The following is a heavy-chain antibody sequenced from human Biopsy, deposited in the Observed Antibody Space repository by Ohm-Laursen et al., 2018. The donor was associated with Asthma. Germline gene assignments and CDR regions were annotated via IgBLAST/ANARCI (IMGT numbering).Heavy chain of an antibody. CDR2: ISSLSRYK. V-gene: IGHV3-21*01. Sequence: SLRLSCAASGFDFSDYTMNWVRQAPGKGLEWVSSISSLSRYKYYSDSLRGRVTISRDNAKSSLHLQMSSLRAEDTAVYFCARDFTIGSGSPFHFWGPGTLVTGSS. J-gene: IGHJ4*01. CDR3: ARDFTIGSGSPFHF. D-gene: IGHD3-10*01. CDR1: GFDFSDYT.